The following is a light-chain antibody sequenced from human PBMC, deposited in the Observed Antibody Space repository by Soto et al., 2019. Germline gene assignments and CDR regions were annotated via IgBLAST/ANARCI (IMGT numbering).Light chain of an antibody. Sequence: EIQMTQAPSSLFASLGDRFSMTCRASQSITTYLNWYRQKPGKAPKLLIYSASTLQSGVPSRFSGSGSGTDFTLTISNLQPEDFATYYCQQHQTYSTFGQGTKVDIK. CDR2: SAS. CDR3: QQHQTYST. CDR1: QSITTY. J-gene: IGKJ1*01. V-gene: IGKV1-39*01.